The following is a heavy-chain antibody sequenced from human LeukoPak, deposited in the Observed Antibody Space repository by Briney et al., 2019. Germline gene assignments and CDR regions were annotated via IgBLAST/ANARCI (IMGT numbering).Heavy chain of an antibody. Sequence: PGGSLRLSCAASGFTFSSYGMHWVRQAPGKGLEWVAFIRYDGSNKYYADPVKGRFTISRDNSKNTLYLQMYSLRAEDTAVYYCAKRMDIVVVPAADFDYWGQGTLVTVSS. CDR2: IRYDGSNK. CDR3: AKRMDIVVVPAADFDY. J-gene: IGHJ4*02. CDR1: GFTFSSYG. D-gene: IGHD2-2*03. V-gene: IGHV3-30*02.